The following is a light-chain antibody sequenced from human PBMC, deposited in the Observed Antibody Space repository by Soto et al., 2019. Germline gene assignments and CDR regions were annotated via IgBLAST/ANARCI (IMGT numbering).Light chain of an antibody. J-gene: IGKJ2*01. Sequence: ESVLTQSPGTLSLSPGERATLSCRASQTVINNYLARYQRKPGQVPRLLIYEASNRATGIPNRFSGDESGTDFTLTINRLEAEDSALYYCQKYDTSPDTFGQATKLEIK. CDR3: QKYDTSPDT. CDR1: QTVINNY. V-gene: IGKV3-20*01. CDR2: EAS.